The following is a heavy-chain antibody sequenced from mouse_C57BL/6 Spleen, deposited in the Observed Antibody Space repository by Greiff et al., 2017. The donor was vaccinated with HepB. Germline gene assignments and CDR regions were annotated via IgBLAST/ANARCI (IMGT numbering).Heavy chain of an antibody. D-gene: IGHD2-4*01. CDR2: ISSGSSTI. Sequence: EVQLVESGGGLVKPGGSLKLSCAASGFTFSDYGMHWVRQAPEKGLEWVAYISSGSSTIYYADTVKGRFTISRDNAKNTLFLQMTSLRSEDTAMYYCASSYDYSLFAYWGQGTLVTVSA. CDR1: GFTFSDYG. V-gene: IGHV5-17*01. J-gene: IGHJ3*01. CDR3: ASSYDYSLFAY.